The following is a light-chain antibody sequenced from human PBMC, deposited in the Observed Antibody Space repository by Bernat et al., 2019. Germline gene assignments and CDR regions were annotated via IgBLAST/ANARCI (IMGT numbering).Light chain of an antibody. V-gene: IGLV3-1*01. CDR2: QDS. Sequence: SYELTQPPSVSVSPGQTASITCSGDKLWDKYACWYQQNPGQSPVLVIYQDSNRPSGIPERFSGSNSGNTATLTISGTQAMDEADYYCQAWDSSTAVVFGGGTKLTVL. CDR1: KLWDKY. CDR3: QAWDSSTAVV. J-gene: IGLJ2*01.